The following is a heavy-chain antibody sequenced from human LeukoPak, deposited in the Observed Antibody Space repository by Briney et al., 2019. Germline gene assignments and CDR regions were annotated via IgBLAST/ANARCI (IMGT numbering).Heavy chain of an antibody. CDR3: ARDPPDYYDSSGYHYFDY. Sequence: PGGSLRLSCAASGFTFTTSGMNWVRQAPGKGLEWLSFITGSGSDTQYTDSVKGRFTISRDNAKNSLYLQMNSLRAEDTAVYYCARDPPDYYDSSGYHYFDYWGQGTLVTVSS. V-gene: IGHV3-21*05. J-gene: IGHJ4*02. D-gene: IGHD3-22*01. CDR1: GFTFTTSG. CDR2: ITGSGSDT.